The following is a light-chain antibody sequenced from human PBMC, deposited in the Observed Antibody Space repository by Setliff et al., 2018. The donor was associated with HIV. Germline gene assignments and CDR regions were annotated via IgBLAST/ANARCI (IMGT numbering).Light chain of an antibody. J-gene: IGLJ3*02. CDR3: VLYLGGGNWV. CDR1: SGSVATSHY. V-gene: IGLV8-61*01. CDR2: NTN. Sequence: QTVVTQEPSFTVSPRGTVTLTCGLTSGSVATSHYPSWYQQAPGQAPRTLIYNTNNRSSGVPNRFSGSILGDKAALTITGAQADDESHFYCVLYLGGGNWVFGGGTKGTVL.